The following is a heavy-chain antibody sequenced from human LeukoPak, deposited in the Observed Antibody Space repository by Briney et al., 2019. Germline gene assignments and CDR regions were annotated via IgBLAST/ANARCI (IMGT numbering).Heavy chain of an antibody. CDR1: GGTFSRYA. CDR2: IIPIFGTA. D-gene: IGHD6-19*01. V-gene: IGHV1-69*13. J-gene: IGHJ5*02. Sequence: SVKVSCKASGGTFSRYAISWVRQAPGQGLEWMGGIIPIFGTANYAQKFQGRVTITADESTSTAYMELSSLRSEDTAVYYCARDSGSGYNWFDPWGQGTLVTVSS. CDR3: ARDSGSGYNWFDP.